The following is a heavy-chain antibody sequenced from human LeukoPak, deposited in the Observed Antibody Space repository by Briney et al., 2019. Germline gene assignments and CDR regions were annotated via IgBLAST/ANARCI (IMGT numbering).Heavy chain of an antibody. CDR3: AKDRSSGWSLLFDY. D-gene: IGHD6-19*01. CDR1: GFTFSSYW. CDR2: IRQDVSEK. Sequence: GGSLRLSCAASGFTFSSYWMSWVRQAPGKGVEWVANIRQDVSEKNYVDSVKGRFTISRDNAKNSMYLPMNRLRAADTALYSCAKDRSSGWSLLFDYWGQGTLVTVSS. V-gene: IGHV3-7*03. J-gene: IGHJ4*02.